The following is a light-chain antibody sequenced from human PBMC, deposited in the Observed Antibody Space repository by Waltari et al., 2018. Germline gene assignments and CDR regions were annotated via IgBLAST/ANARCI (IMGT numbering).Light chain of an antibody. CDR2: DVS. CDR1: SSDVGGYNY. CDR3: CSYAGSSTFGV. Sequence: QSALTQPASVSGSPGQSITISCTGTSSDVGGYNYVSWYQQHPGKPPKLMIYDVSKRPSGVSNRFSGSKSGNTASLTISGLQAEDEADYYCCSYAGSSTFGVFGGGTKLTVL. V-gene: IGLV2-23*02. J-gene: IGLJ2*01.